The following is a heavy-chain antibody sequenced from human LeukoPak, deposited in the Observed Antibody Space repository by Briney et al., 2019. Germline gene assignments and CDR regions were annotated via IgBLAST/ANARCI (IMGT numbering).Heavy chain of an antibody. Sequence: GGSLRLSCAASGFTLSSYAMSWVRQAPGKGLEWVSDISGSGGSTYYADSVKGRFTISRDNSKNTLYLQMYSLRAEDSAVYYCAKWTRGATDYWGQGILVTVSS. D-gene: IGHD1-26*01. J-gene: IGHJ4*02. CDR1: GFTLSSYA. CDR3: AKWTRGATDY. CDR2: ISGSGGST. V-gene: IGHV3-23*01.